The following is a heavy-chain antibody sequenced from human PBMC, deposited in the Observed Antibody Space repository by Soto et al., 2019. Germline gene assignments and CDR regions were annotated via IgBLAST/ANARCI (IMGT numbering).Heavy chain of an antibody. CDR1: GYTFTGSY. Sequence: ASVKVSCKASGYTFTGSYIHWVRQAPGQGLEWMGWLNPNSGDTKYAQKFQGRVTMTRNTSISTAYMELSSLRSEDTAVYYCAREYSSGWSKDWGQGTLVTVSS. V-gene: IGHV1-2*02. CDR3: AREYSSGWSKD. J-gene: IGHJ4*02. CDR2: LNPNSGDT. D-gene: IGHD6-19*01.